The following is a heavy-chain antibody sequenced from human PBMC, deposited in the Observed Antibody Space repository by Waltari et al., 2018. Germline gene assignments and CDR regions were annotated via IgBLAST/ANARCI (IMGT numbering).Heavy chain of an antibody. Sequence: QVQLQESGPGLVKPSEALSLTCAVSAYSISSTYCWGWIRQPPGKGLEWIGSICHIGSTYYNPSLKSRVSSSVDTSKNQFSLKLSSVTAADTAVYYCARESSATDYYMDVWGKGTTVTVSS. CDR3: ARESSATDYYMDV. D-gene: IGHD5-12*01. V-gene: IGHV4-38-2*02. CDR1: AYSISSTYC. J-gene: IGHJ6*03. CDR2: ICHIGST.